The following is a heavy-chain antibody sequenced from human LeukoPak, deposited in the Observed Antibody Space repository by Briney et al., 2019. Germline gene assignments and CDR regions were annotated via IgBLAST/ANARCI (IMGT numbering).Heavy chain of an antibody. D-gene: IGHD3-10*01. CDR2: IYYSGST. CDR3: AREGRGVFDY. V-gene: IGHV4-59*01. Sequence: SETLSLTCTVSGGSISSYYWSWIRQPPGKGLEWIGYIYYSGSTNYNPSLKSRVTISVDTSKNQFSLKLNSVTAADTAVYYCAREGRGVFDYWGQGTLVTVSS. J-gene: IGHJ4*02. CDR1: GGSISSYY.